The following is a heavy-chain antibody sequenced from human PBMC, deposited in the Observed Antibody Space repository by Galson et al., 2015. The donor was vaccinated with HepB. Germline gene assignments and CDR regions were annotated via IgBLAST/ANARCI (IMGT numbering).Heavy chain of an antibody. CDR3: AREVSGTSHAFDI. V-gene: IGHV3-48*02. J-gene: IGHJ3*02. CDR2: IDIIDTTT. Sequence: SLRLSCAASGFTFSNYRLNWVRLAPGKGLEWVSYIDIIDTTTQYADSVKGRFTISRDNAKNSLFLQMNILRDEDTAVYYCAREVSGTSHAFDIWGQGTMVTVSS. D-gene: IGHD2/OR15-2a*01. CDR1: GFTFSNYR.